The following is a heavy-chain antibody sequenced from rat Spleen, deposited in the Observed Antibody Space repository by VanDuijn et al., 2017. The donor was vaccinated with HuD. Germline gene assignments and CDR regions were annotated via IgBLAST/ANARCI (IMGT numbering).Heavy chain of an antibody. Sequence: EVQVVESGGGLVQPGRSLKLSCAASGFTFSDSYMAWVRQAPTKGLEWVATINYDDSTTYYRDSVKGQFTISRDIAKNTVYLQLDSLRSEDSSTYYCATTPLYYSGDPYYFDYWGQGTLVTVSS. CDR3: ATTPLYYSGDPYYFDY. CDR2: INYDDSTT. D-gene: IGHD1-1*01. CDR1: GFTFSDSY. J-gene: IGHJ3*01. V-gene: IGHV5-7*01.